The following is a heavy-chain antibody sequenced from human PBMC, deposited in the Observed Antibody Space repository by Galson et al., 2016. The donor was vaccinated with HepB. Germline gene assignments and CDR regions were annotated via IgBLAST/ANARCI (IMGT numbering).Heavy chain of an antibody. CDR2: IIPFFGAA. CDR3: ARGLNEIHLWLTHYYYDLDG. Sequence: SVKVSCKASGGTFSSYAISWVRQAPGQRLEWMGGIIPFFGAANYAQEFQGRVPITADESTSTAYMELRSLRSEDTAVYYCARGLNEIHLWLTHYYYDLDGWGQGTTVIVSS. CDR1: GGTFSSYA. D-gene: IGHD5-18*01. J-gene: IGHJ6*01. V-gene: IGHV1-69*13.